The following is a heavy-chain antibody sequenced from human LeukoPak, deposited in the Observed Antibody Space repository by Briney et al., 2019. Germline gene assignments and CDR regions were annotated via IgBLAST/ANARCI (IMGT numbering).Heavy chain of an antibody. Sequence: PGGSLRLSCAASGFIFSNYGMYWVRQAPDKRLEWVAAIWNDGSNKYYADSVKGRFTISRDNSKNTLYLQMNSLRAEDTAIYYCAKFPESYYYMDVWGKGTTVTVSS. J-gene: IGHJ6*03. V-gene: IGHV3-33*06. CDR1: GFIFSNYG. CDR3: AKFPESYYYMDV. CDR2: IWNDGSNK.